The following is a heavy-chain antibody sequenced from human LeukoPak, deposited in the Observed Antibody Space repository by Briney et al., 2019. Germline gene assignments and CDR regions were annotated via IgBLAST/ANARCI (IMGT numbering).Heavy chain of an antibody. Sequence: SVKVSCKASGGTFSSYAISWVRPAPGQGLEWMGRIIPILGIANYAQKFQGRVTITADKSTSTAYMELSSLRSEDTAVYYCARTPDYYDSSGYDYWGQGTLVTVSS. V-gene: IGHV1-69*04. D-gene: IGHD3-22*01. CDR2: IIPILGIA. CDR1: GGTFSSYA. J-gene: IGHJ4*02. CDR3: ARTPDYYDSSGYDY.